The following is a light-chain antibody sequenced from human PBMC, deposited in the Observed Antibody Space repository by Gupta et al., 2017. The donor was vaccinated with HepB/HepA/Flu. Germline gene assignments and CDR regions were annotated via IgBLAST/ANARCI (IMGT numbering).Light chain of an antibody. Sequence: EIVLTQSPVTLSLSPGERATLSCRASQTITDNYLTWYQQKPGQAPRLILYGASRRATGIPDRFSGSGSGTDFTLSINRLEPEDFAVYYCHQYGTSQWTFGQGTRVEMK. CDR2: GAS. V-gene: IGKV3-20*01. J-gene: IGKJ1*01. CDR1: QTITDNY. CDR3: HQYGTSQWT.